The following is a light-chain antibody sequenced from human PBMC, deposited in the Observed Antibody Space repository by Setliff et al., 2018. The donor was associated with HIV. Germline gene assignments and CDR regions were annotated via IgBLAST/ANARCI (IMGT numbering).Light chain of an antibody. Sequence: VLAQPASVSGSPRQSITISCTETSSDVGSYNLVSWYQHHPGKAPKLMIYEVSKRPSGISNRFSGSKSGNTASLTISGLQAEDEADYYCCSYASISTLVFGGGTKVTVL. V-gene: IGLV2-23*02. CDR2: EVS. CDR1: SSDVGSYNL. CDR3: CSYASISTLV. J-gene: IGLJ3*02.